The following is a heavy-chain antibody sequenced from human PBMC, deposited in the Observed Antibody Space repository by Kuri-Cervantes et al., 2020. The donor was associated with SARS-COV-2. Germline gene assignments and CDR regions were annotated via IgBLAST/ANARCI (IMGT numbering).Heavy chain of an antibody. CDR1: GGSISSYY. Sequence: ESLKISCTVSGGSISSYYWSWIRQPPGKGLEWIGYIHYSGSTNYNPSLKSRITISVDTSKNQFSLKLSSVTAADTAVYYCARDGGSSWDFDYWGQGTLVTVSS. CDR3: ARDGGSSWDFDY. CDR2: IHYSGST. J-gene: IGHJ4*02. V-gene: IGHV4-59*01. D-gene: IGHD6-13*01.